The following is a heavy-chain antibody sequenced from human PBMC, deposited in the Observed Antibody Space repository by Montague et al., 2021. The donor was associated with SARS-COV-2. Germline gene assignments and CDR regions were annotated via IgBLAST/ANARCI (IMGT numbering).Heavy chain of an antibody. Sequence: SETLSLTCTVSGGSISSYYWSWIRQPPGKGLAWIGYISYSGSTNYDPSLKSRVTMSVDTSKNHFSLKLNSVTAADTAVYYCARDGCSGGSCYYNWFDPWGQGTLVTVSS. V-gene: IGHV4-59*01. CDR3: ARDGCSGGSCYYNWFDP. D-gene: IGHD2-15*01. J-gene: IGHJ5*02. CDR2: ISYSGST. CDR1: GGSISSYY.